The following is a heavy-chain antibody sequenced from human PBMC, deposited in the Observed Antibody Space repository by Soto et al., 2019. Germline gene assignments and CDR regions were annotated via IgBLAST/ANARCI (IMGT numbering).Heavy chain of an antibody. CDR3: ARLQPAAGDNDLTFDY. CDR2: IDPSDSYT. V-gene: IGHV5-10-1*01. D-gene: IGHD6-13*01. Sequence: GESLKISCKGSGYSFTSYWISWVRQMPGKGLEWMGRIDPSDSYTSYSPSLQGHVTISADKSISTAYLQWSSLKASDTAMYYCARLQPAAGDNDLTFDYWGQGTLVTVSS. CDR1: GYSFTSYW. J-gene: IGHJ4*02.